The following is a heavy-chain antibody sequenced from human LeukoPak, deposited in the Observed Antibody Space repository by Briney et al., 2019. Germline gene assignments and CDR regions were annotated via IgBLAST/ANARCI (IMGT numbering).Heavy chain of an antibody. CDR3: AKDLLSI. CDR2: ISYDGSSK. V-gene: IGHV3-30*18. CDR1: GFTFNNYG. J-gene: IGHJ4*02. Sequence: GGSLRPSCAASGFTFNNYGMNWVCQAPGKGLEWVAFISYDGSSKNYADSVKGRFTISRDNSKNTLYLQMNSLRPQDTAVYYCAKDLLSIWGQGTLVTVSS. D-gene: IGHD3-3*02.